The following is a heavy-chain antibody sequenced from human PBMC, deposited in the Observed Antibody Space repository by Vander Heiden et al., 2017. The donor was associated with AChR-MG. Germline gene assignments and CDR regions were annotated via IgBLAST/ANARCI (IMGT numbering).Heavy chain of an antibody. CDR2: IWFDGSYK. V-gene: IGHV3-33*01. D-gene: IGHD3-10*01. CDR3: ASLTSLSGVNDYYHGMDV. CDR1: GFAFSTDG. J-gene: IGHJ6*02. Sequence: QVQLVESGGGVVQPGWSLRLSCEASGFAFSTDGMHWVRQAPGKGLEWVAVIWFDGSYKYYADSVKGRFTISRDNSKNTLYVQMNSLRAEDTAVYYCASLTSLSGVNDYYHGMDVWGQGPTVIVSS.